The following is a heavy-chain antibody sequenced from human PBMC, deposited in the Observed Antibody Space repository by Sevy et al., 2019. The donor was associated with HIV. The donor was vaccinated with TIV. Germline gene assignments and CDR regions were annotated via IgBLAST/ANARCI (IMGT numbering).Heavy chain of an antibody. CDR2: ISNSGTTI. V-gene: IGHV3-48*03. D-gene: IGHD5-12*01. CDR1: GFTFSSYE. J-gene: IGHJ4*02. Sequence: GGSLRLSCAASGFTFSSYEMNWVRQAPGKGLEWVSYISNSGTTISYSDSVKGRFTISRDNAKNSLYLQMNSLRAEDTAVYYCAREDMATTRGPFDYWGQGTLVTVSS. CDR3: AREDMATTRGPFDY.